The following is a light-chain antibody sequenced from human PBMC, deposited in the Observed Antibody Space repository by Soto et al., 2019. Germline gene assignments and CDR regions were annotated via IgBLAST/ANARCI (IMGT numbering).Light chain of an antibody. CDR2: DAS. J-gene: IGKJ5*01. CDR1: QNVNNW. Sequence: DIQMTQSPSTLSASVGARVPITCRASQNVNNWLAWYQQKPGKAPKLLIYDASSLESGVPSRFSGSGSGTEFTLTISSLQPDDFATYYCQQYNSYSITFGQGTRLEIK. CDR3: QQYNSYSIT. V-gene: IGKV1-5*01.